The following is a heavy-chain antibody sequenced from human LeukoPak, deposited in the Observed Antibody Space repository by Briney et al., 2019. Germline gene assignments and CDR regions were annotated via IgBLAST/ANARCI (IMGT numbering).Heavy chain of an antibody. CDR1: GYSLSRGYY. D-gene: IGHD5-18*01. Sequence: SETLSLTCAVSGYSLSRGYYWGWIRQPPGKGLGWIGIFHQNGGTYYNPSLKSRVTISVDTSKKQFSVKLTYVTAAYSAVYYCERDPQAMVKLYYFDYWGQGTLVTVSS. CDR3: ERDPQAMVKLYYFDY. CDR2: FHQNGGT. J-gene: IGHJ4*02. V-gene: IGHV4-38-2*02.